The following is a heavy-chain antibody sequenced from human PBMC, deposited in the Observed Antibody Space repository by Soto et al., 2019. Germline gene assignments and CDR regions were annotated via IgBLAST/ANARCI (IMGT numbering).Heavy chain of an antibody. CDR2: INHSGST. Sequence: SETLSLTCAVYGASLSDNYCNWLRQPPGKGLEWIGEINHSGSTNYNPSLKSRVTISVDTSKNQFSLKLSSVTAADTAVYYCAKAPSKFGCSGGSCYSRWFNWFDPWGQGTLVTVSS. V-gene: IGHV4-34*01. D-gene: IGHD2-15*01. CDR1: GASLSDNY. CDR3: AKAPSKFGCSGGSCYSRWFNWFDP. J-gene: IGHJ5*02.